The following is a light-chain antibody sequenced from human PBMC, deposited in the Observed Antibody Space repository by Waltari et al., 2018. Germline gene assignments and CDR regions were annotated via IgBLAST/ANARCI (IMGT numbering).Light chain of an antibody. J-gene: IGLJ2*01. V-gene: IGLV2-23*02. CDR3: CSYAGSSTFVV. CDR2: DVS. CDR1: SSDVGGYNY. Sequence: QSALTQPASVSGSPAQSITISCTGTSSDVGGYNYVSWYQQHPGKAPKLLIYDVSKRASGVSNLFSGSKSGNTASLTISGLQAEDEADYYCCSYAGSSTFVVFGGGTKLTVL.